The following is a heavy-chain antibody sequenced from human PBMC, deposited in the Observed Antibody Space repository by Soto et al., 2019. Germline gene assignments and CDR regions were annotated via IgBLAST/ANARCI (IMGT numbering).Heavy chain of an antibody. J-gene: IGHJ6*02. D-gene: IGHD3-3*01. CDR1: GFTVSRNY. CDR3: ARDATPYEFWSGNDGMDV. V-gene: IGHV3-66*01. CDR2: IYSGGDT. Sequence: EVQLVESGGGLVQPGGSLRLSCAASGFTVSRNYMNWVRQAPGKGLEWVSLIYSGGDTYYADSVKGRFTISRDNSKNTLYLQMNGLRAEDTAVYYCARDATPYEFWSGNDGMDVWGQGTTVTVSS.